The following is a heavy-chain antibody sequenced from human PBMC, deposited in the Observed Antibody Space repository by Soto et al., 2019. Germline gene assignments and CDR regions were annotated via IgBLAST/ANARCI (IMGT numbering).Heavy chain of an antibody. V-gene: IGHV4-39*01. CDR2: IYSSENT. CDR1: GGSVRSSSYS. D-gene: IGHD2-2*01. J-gene: IGHJ6*01. Sequence: SETLSLTCTVSGGSVRSSSYSWGWIRQPPGKGLEWIGTIYSSENTYYNPSLMSRVTISVDTSKNQFSLKLSSVTAADTAVYYCARLNGYCISSNSQGYYGMDVWGQGSTVTVS. CDR3: ARLNGYCISSNSQGYYGMDV.